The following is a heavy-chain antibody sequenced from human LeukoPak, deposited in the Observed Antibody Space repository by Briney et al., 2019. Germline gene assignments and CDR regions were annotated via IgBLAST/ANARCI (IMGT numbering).Heavy chain of an antibody. CDR3: ARDKGQLWSRGTHSYYGMDV. D-gene: IGHD5-18*01. CDR2: IIPIFGTA. V-gene: IGHV1-69*01. CDR1: GGTFSSYA. J-gene: IGHJ6*02. Sequence: GSSVKVSCKASGGTFSSYAISWVRQAPGQGLEWMGGIIPIFGTANYAQKFQGRVTITADESTSTAYMELSSLRSEDTAVYYCARDKGQLWSRGTHSYYGMDVWGQGTTVTVSS.